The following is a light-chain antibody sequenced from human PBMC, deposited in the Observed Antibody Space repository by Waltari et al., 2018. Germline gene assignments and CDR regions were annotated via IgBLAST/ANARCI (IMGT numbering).Light chain of an antibody. CDR2: DAS. V-gene: IGKV3-15*01. CDR1: QSVSNN. J-gene: IGKJ2*01. CDR3: QQYYDGRT. Sequence: EAMMTQSPATLSVSPGDRATLSCRASQSVSNNVAWFQQKPGQAPRPLVYDASTRATGFPARFSGSGSGTEFTLTISSLQSEDFAVYYCQQYYDGRTFGQGTKLEIK.